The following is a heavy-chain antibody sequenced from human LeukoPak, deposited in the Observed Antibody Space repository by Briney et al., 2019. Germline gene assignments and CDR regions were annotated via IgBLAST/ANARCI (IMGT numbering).Heavy chain of an antibody. Sequence: PSETLSLTCTASGCSIRSYYWSWIRQPPGKGLEWIGYMHHSGSTKHNPYLKSRVTISVDTSKSQFSLKLSSVTAADTAVYYCARHAAVEGSSGWSPLWWFDPWGQGTLVTVSS. CDR2: MHHSGST. D-gene: IGHD6-19*01. CDR1: GCSIRSYY. J-gene: IGHJ5*02. V-gene: IGHV4-59*08. CDR3: ARHAAVEGSSGWSPLWWFDP.